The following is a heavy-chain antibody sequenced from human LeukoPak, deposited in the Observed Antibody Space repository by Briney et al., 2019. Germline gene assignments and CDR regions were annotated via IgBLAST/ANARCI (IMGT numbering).Heavy chain of an antibody. J-gene: IGHJ4*02. D-gene: IGHD3-16*01. CDR2: IKQDGSEK. CDR3: AREGASGADY. Sequence: GGSLRLSCAASGFTFRSYWMSWVRQAPGKGLEWVANIKQDGSEKYYVDSVKGRFTISRDNAKNSLYLQMNSLRAEDTAVYYCAREGASGADYWGQGTLVTVSS. V-gene: IGHV3-7*01. CDR1: GFTFRSYW.